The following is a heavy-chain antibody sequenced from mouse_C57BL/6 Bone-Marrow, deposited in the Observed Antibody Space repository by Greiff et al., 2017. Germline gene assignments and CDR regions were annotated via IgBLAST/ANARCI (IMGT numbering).Heavy chain of an antibody. CDR3: VQLWYFDV. Sequence: QVQLQQPGAELVQPGASVSLSCKASGYSFPSYWMHWVTQRPGPGLEWIGMIHPNSGSTNYNEKFKSKATLTVDKSASTAYMKLSSLTSAVSAVYCCVQLWYFDVYGTGTTGTVSS. D-gene: IGHD4-1*02. J-gene: IGHJ1*03. V-gene: IGHV1-64*01. CDR2: IHPNSGST. CDR1: GYSFPSYW.